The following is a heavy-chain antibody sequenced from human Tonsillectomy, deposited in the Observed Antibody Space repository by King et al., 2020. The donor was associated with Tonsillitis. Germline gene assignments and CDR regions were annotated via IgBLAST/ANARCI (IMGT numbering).Heavy chain of an antibody. Sequence: QVQLVESGGGLVKPGGSLRLSCAASGFTFSDYYMSWIRQAPGKGLEWVSYISSSSSYTNYADSVKGRFTISRDNAKNSLYLQMNSLRAEDTAVYYCARPRPYDYGDYLTNGAFDIWGQGTMVTVSS. J-gene: IGHJ3*02. CDR3: ARPRPYDYGDYLTNGAFDI. CDR1: GFTFSDYY. V-gene: IGHV3-11*05. D-gene: IGHD4-17*01. CDR2: ISSSSSYT.